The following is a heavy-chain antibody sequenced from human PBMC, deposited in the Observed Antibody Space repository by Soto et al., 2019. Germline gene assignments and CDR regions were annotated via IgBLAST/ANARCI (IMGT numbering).Heavy chain of an antibody. Sequence: GGSLRLSCAASGFTFSSYGMHWVRQAPGKGLEWVAVISYDGSNKYYADSVKGRFTISRDNSKNTLYLQMNSLRAEDTAVYYCAKVFGYSSGWLEDVWGQGTTVTVSS. J-gene: IGHJ6*02. CDR2: ISYDGSNK. CDR1: GFTFSSYG. CDR3: AKVFGYSSGWLEDV. V-gene: IGHV3-30*18. D-gene: IGHD6-19*01.